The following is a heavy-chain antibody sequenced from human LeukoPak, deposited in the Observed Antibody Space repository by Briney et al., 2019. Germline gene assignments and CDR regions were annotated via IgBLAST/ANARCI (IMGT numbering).Heavy chain of an antibody. CDR1: GFTFNSYS. D-gene: IGHD2-2*01. Sequence: GGSLRLSCAASGFTFNSYSMKWVRQAPGKGLEWVSSISSSSSYIYYADSAKGRFTISRDNAKDTLYLQINSLRVEDTAVYYCARDGNDCSSISCYADYWGQGTLVTVAS. V-gene: IGHV3-21*01. CDR3: ARDGNDCSSISCYADY. J-gene: IGHJ4*02. CDR2: ISSSSSYI.